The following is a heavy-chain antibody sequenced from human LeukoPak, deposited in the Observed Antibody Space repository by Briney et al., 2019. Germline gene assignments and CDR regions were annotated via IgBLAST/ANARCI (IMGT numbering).Heavy chain of an antibody. V-gene: IGHV3-49*04. CDR2: IRRRAYGGAA. Sequence: GQSLRLSCTTSGFAFDDFAMSWVRQPAGKGQEWVGFIRRRAYGGAAEYAASVKDRFIISRDDSKGIAYLQMNSLKTEDTAVYYCSRNGLVDFDYWGQGSRVIVSP. J-gene: IGHJ4*02. CDR1: GFAFDDFA. CDR3: SRNGLVDFDY.